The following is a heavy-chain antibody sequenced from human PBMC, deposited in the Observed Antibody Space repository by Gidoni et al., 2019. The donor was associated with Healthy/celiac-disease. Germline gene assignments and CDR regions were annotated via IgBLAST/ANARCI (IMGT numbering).Heavy chain of an antibody. CDR2: IKQDGSEK. D-gene: IGHD6-13*01. V-gene: IGHV3-7*03. CDR3: ARDPGIAAAGTWYFDL. J-gene: IGHJ2*01. CDR1: GFTFSSYW. Sequence: EVQLVESGGGLVQPGGSLRLSCAASGFTFSSYWMSWVRQAPGKGLEWVANIKQDGSEKYYVDSVKGRFTISRDNAKNSLYLQMNSLRAEDTAVYYCARDPGIAAAGTWYFDLWGRGTLVTVSS.